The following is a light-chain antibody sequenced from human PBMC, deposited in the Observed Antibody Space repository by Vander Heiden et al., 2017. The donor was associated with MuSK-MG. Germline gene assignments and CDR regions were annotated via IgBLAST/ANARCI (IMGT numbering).Light chain of an antibody. CDR2: DAS. CDR3: QQRSS. Sequence: IVLTQSPVTLSLSPGERATLSFSASQSVSSYLAWYQQKPGQAPRLLIYDASNRATGIPARFSGSGSGTDFTLTISGLEPEDFAVYYCQQRSSFGQGTKLEIK. J-gene: IGKJ2*03. V-gene: IGKV3-11*01. CDR1: QSVSSY.